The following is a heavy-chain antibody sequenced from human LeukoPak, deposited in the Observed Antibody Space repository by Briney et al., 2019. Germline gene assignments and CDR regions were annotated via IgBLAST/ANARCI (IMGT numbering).Heavy chain of an antibody. CDR2: ITGSDDT. CDR3: AKYGLEYSSSWYVNY. CDR1: GFKFSINA. D-gene: IGHD6-13*01. J-gene: IGHJ4*02. Sequence: GGSLRLSCAASGFKFSINAMSWVRQAPGKGLEWVSLITGSDDTNYADSVRGRFTISRDNSKNTLYLQMNSLRAEDTAVYYCAKYGLEYSSSWYVNYWGQGTLVTVSS. V-gene: IGHV3-23*01.